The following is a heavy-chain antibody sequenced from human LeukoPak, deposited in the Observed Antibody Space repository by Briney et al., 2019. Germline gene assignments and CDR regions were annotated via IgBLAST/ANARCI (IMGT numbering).Heavy chain of an antibody. Sequence: PSETLSLTCTVSGGSISSYYWSWIRQPPGKGLEWIGSLYYSGSTNSNPSLKTRVTMSVDTYKNRFSLNLSSMTAADTAVYYCARANMIISAFDFWGQGTMVTVSS. J-gene: IGHJ3*01. D-gene: IGHD3-16*01. CDR2: LYYSGST. CDR3: ARANMIISAFDF. V-gene: IGHV4-59*01. CDR1: GGSISSYY.